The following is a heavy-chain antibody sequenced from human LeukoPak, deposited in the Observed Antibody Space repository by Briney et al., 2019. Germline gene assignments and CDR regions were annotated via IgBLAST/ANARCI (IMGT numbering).Heavy chain of an antibody. CDR1: GYTFTSYG. CDR3: ASPGSGGPRGYYYGMDV. Sequence: ASVTVSCKASGYTFTSYGISWVRQAPGQGLEWMGWISAYNGNTNYAQKLQGRVSMTTDTSTSTAYMELRSLRSDDTAVYYCASPGSGGPRGYYYGMDVWGQGTTVTVSS. D-gene: IGHD3-10*01. V-gene: IGHV1-18*01. J-gene: IGHJ6*02. CDR2: ISAYNGNT.